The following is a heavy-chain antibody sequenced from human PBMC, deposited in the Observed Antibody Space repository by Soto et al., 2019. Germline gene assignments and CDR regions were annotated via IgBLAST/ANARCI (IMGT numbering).Heavy chain of an antibody. CDR1: GFTFSSYA. J-gene: IGHJ4*02. D-gene: IGHD2-2*01. CDR2: ISGSGGAT. CDR3: ARTLTSSNDHFED. Sequence: PGGSLILSCAASGFTFSSYAMSWVRQAPGKGLDWVSTISGSGGATYYADSVKGRFALSRDNSKNTLYLQMNSLRAEDTAVYYCARTLTSSNDHFEDWGQGTLVTVSS. V-gene: IGHV3-23*01.